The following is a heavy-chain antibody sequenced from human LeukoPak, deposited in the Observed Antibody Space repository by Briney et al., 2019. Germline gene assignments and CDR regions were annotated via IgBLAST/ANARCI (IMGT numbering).Heavy chain of an antibody. CDR2: IIPIFGTA. CDR3: ARGGYSSGWYYYYYYYGMDV. V-gene: IGHV1-69*13. Sequence: SVKVSCKASGGTFSSYAISWVRQAPGQGLEWLGGIIPIFGTANYAQKFQGRVTITADESTSTAYMELSSLRSEDTAVYYCARGGYSSGWYYYYYYYGMDVWGQGTTVTVSS. D-gene: IGHD6-19*01. CDR1: GGTFSSYA. J-gene: IGHJ6*02.